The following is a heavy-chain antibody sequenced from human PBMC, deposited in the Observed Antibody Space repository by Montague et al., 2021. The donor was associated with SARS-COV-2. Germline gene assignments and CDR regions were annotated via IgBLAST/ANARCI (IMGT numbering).Heavy chain of an antibody. CDR3: ANDVGALLGSGSYQGY. Sequence: SLRLSCAASGFTFSSYAMHWVRQAPGKGLEWVAVISYDGSNKYYADSVKGRFTISRDNSENTLYLQMNSLRAEDTAVYYCANDVGALLGSGSYQGYWGQGTLVTVSS. D-gene: IGHD3-10*01. V-gene: IGHV3-30-3*02. CDR1: GFTFSSYA. J-gene: IGHJ4*02. CDR2: ISYDGSNK.